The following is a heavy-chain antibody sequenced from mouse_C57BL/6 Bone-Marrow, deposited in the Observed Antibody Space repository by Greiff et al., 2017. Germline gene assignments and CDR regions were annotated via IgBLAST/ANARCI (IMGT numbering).Heavy chain of an antibody. CDR1: GYTFTSYW. CDR3: AREGVYYYAMDY. V-gene: IGHV1-55*01. Sequence: QVQLQQPGAELVKPGASVKMSCKASGYTFTSYWITWVKQRPGQGLEWIGDIYPGSGSTNYNEKFKGKATLTVDTSTSTAYMQLSSLTSEDSAVYYCAREGVYYYAMDYWGQGTSVTVSS. CDR2: IYPGSGST. J-gene: IGHJ4*01.